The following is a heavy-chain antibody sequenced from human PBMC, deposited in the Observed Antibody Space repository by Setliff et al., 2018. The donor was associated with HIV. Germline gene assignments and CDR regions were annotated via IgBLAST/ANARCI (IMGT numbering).Heavy chain of an antibody. Sequence: KASETLSLTCTVSGGSIRSHYWSWVRQAPGKGLEWIGNIYYSGAPTRRLSGYNPYRETPTRGRTEYNPSLKSRVTISVDTSKNQFSLKLNSVTAADTAVYYCARAKYYYDTSAYYGSRDWYFDLWGRGTLVTVSS. D-gene: IGHD3-22*01. CDR1: GGSIRSHY. CDR2: IYYSGAPTRRLSGYNPYRETPTRGRT. CDR3: ARAKYYYDTSAYYGSRDWYFDL. V-gene: IGHV4-59*11. J-gene: IGHJ2*01.